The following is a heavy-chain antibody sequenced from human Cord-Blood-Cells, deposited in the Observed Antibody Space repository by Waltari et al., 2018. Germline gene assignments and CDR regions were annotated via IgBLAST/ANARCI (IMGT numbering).Heavy chain of an antibody. CDR3: ARDNEDSSSFDY. CDR2: ISSSSSTI. Sequence: EVQLVESGGGLVQPGGSLRLSCEASGFTFSSYSMNWVRQAPGKGREWVSYISSSSSTIYYADSVKGRFTISRDNAKNSLYLQMNSLRDEDTAVYYCARDNEDSSSFDYWGQGTLVTVSS. D-gene: IGHD6-6*01. CDR1: GFTFSSYS. J-gene: IGHJ4*02. V-gene: IGHV3-48*02.